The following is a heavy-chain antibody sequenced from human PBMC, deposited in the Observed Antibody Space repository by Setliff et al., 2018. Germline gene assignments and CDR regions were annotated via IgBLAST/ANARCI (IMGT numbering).Heavy chain of an antibody. V-gene: IGHV1-69*13. J-gene: IGHJ6*03. CDR3: ARGKYSSSHRDYCYYYMDV. D-gene: IGHD6-6*01. CDR2: IIPIFGTA. Sequence: GASVKVSCKASGGTFSSYAISWVRQAPGQGLEWMGGIIPIFGTANYAQKFQGRVTITADESTSTAYMELSSLRSEDTAVYYCARGKYSSSHRDYCYYYMDVWGKGTTVTVSS. CDR1: GGTFSSYA.